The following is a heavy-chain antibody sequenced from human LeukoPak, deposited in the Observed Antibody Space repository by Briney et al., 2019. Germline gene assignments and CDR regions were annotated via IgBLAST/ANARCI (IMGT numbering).Heavy chain of an antibody. CDR2: ISAYNGNT. J-gene: IGHJ1*01. Sequence: ASVNVSCKASGYTFTSYGISWVRQAPGQGLEWMGWISAYNGNTNYAQKLQGRVTMTTDTSTSTAYMELRSLRSDDTAVYYCARGSGRLLSSAVEHWGQGTLVTVSS. CDR3: ARGSGRLLSSAVEH. D-gene: IGHD3-3*01. CDR1: GYTFTSYG. V-gene: IGHV1-18*01.